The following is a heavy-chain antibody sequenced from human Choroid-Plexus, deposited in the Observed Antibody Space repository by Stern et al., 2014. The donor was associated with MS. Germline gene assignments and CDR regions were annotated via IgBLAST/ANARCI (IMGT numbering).Heavy chain of an antibody. Sequence: VQLVESGGGVVKPGRPLRLSCVASGFTFGSCAMHWVRQAPGKGLEWVAGVSYDGSNKYYADSVKGRFTISGDNSQNTLYMQMSSLRPEDTAVYYCAKDRQYLTYFFDHWGQGSLVTVSS. CDR2: VSYDGSNK. V-gene: IGHV3-30*18. CDR3: AKDRQYLTYFFDH. CDR1: GFTFGSCA. J-gene: IGHJ5*02. D-gene: IGHD2/OR15-2a*01.